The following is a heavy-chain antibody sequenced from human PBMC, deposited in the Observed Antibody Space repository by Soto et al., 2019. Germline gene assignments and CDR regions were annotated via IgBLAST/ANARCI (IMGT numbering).Heavy chain of an antibody. V-gene: IGHV4-38-2*01. CDR2: MSHGGST. Sequence: SETLSLTCAVSGYSISSGYYWGWIRQPPGKGLEWIGSMSHGGSTYYNPSLKSRVTISVDTSKNQFSLKLSSVTAADTAVYYCARTIVGATPNPSPIDYWGQGTLVTVSS. D-gene: IGHD1-26*01. CDR1: GYSISSGYY. CDR3: ARTIVGATPNPSPIDY. J-gene: IGHJ4*02.